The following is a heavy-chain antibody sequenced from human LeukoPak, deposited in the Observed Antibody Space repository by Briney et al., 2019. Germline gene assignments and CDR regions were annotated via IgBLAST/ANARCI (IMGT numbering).Heavy chain of an antibody. J-gene: IGHJ5*02. CDR3: ARHLIEGYSSSWSIFWFDP. CDR1: GGSISSSSYY. Sequence: SETLSLTCTVSGGSISSSSYYWGWIRQPPGKGLEWIGNIYYSGSTYYNPSLKSRVTISVDTSKNQFSLKLSSVTAADTAVYYCARHLIEGYSSSWSIFWFDPWGQGTLVTVSS. CDR2: IYYSGST. V-gene: IGHV4-39*01. D-gene: IGHD6-13*01.